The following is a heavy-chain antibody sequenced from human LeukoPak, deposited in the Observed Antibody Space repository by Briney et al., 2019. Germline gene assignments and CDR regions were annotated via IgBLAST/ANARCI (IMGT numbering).Heavy chain of an antibody. CDR2: IYSGGST. J-gene: IGHJ4*02. V-gene: IGHV3-53*01. Sequence: GGSLRLSCAASGFIFSSYAMSWVRQAPGKGLEWVSVIYSGGSTYYADSVKGRFTISRDNSKNTLYLQMNSLRAEDTAVYYCARTRGYSYGYGDYWGQGTLVTVSS. CDR3: ARTRGYSYGYGDY. CDR1: GFIFSSYA. D-gene: IGHD5-18*01.